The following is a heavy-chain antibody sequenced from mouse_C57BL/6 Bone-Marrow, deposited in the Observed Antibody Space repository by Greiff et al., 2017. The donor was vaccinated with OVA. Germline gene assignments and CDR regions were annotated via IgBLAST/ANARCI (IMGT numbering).Heavy chain of an antibody. J-gene: IGHJ3*01. CDR2: IYPRSGNT. Sequence: VQLQQSGAELARPGASVKLSCKASGYTFTSYGISWVKQRTGQGLEWIGEIYPRSGNTYYNEKFKGKATLTADKSSSTAYMELRSLTSEDSAVYFCASNDGYYFAWFAYWGQGTLGTVSA. CDR1: GYTFTSYG. V-gene: IGHV1-81*01. CDR3: ASNDGYYFAWFAY. D-gene: IGHD2-3*01.